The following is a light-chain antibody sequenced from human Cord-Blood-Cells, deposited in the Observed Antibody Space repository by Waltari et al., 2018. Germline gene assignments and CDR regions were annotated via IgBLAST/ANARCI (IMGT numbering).Light chain of an antibody. V-gene: IGKV3-20*01. CDR1: QSVRSSY. J-gene: IGKJ1*01. CDR3: QQYGSFWT. Sequence: EIVLTQSPGTLSLSPGERATLPCRASQSVRSSYLAWYQQKPGQAPRLLIYGAASRATGIPDRFSGSGSGTDFTLTISRLEPEDYAVYYCQQYGSFWTFGQGTKVEIK. CDR2: GAA.